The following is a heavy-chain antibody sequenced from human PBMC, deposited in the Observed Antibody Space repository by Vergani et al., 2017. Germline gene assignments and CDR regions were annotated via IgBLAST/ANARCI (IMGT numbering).Heavy chain of an antibody. D-gene: IGHD2/OR15-2a*01. Sequence: QVQLQESGPGLVKPSETLSLTFTVSGAAIKDFYWTWFRQPPGKGVEWIGYVYYTGSTTYNPSLKSRVTISVDTSNNQFSLRMTSLTAADTAIYYCARDRDLYCRSTTSCHNWFDPWGQGSLVTVSS. J-gene: IGHJ5*02. CDR3: ARDRDLYCRSTTSCHNWFDP. CDR1: GAAIKDFY. V-gene: IGHV4-59*01. CDR2: VYYTGST.